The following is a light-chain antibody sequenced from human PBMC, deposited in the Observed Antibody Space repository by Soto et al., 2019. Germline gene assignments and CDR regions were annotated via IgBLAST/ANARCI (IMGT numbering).Light chain of an antibody. CDR2: KVS. CDR1: SSDVGAFDL. J-gene: IGLJ1*01. V-gene: IGLV2-14*01. Sequence: QSVLTQPASVSGSPGQSITISCTGTSSDVGAFDLVSWYQHYPDKAPKLLIYKVSHRPSGVSNRFSGSKSGNTASLTISGLQAEDEADYFCTSCTAGALYVFGTGTRSPS. CDR3: TSCTAGALYV.